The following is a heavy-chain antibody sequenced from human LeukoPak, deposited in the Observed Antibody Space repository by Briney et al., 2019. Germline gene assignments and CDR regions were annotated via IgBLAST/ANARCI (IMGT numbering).Heavy chain of an antibody. CDR2: FDSEDSET. J-gene: IGHJ4*02. D-gene: IGHD3-3*01. CDR1: GYTLTELS. V-gene: IGHV1-24*01. Sequence: ASVKVSCKVSGYTLTELSMHWVRQAPGKGLEWMGGFDSEDSETIYAQKFQGRVTMTEDTSTNTAYMQMSSLRAEDTAVYYCATQTYFWSGYGYWGQGTLGTVSS. CDR3: ATQTYFWSGYGY.